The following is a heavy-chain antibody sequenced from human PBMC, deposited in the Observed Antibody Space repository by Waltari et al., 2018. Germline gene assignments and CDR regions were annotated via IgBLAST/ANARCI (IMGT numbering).Heavy chain of an antibody. CDR1: A. V-gene: IGHV3-23*01. CDR3: AKELPAVQGFDY. CDR2: ISGSGGST. D-gene: IGHD2-15*01. Sequence: AMSWVRQAPGKGLEWVSAISGSGGSTYYADSVKGRFTISRDNSKNTLYLQMNSLRAEDTAVYYCAKELPAVQGFDYWGQGTLVTVSS. J-gene: IGHJ4*02.